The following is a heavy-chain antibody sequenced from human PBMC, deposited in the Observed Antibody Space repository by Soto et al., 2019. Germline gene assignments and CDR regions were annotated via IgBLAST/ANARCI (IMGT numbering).Heavy chain of an antibody. CDR1: GDSISSGGYY. D-gene: IGHD6-13*01. V-gene: IGHV4-31*03. Sequence: QVQLQESGPGLVKPSQTLSLTCTVSGDSISSGGYYWSWIRQHPGKGLEWIVHIYYSGSTYYNPSLKSRCTYSADTSQNQFSLERLSVTAADTVMYDCARATPAACTRYWGHGTLVTGSS. CDR2: IYYSGST. J-gene: IGHJ4*01. CDR3: ARATPAACTRY.